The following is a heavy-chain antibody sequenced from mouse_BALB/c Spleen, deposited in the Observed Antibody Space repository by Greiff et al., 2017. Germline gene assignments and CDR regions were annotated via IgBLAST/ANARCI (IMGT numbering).Heavy chain of an antibody. D-gene: IGHD2-2*01. V-gene: IGHV1S22*01. J-gene: IGHJ2*01. Sequence: LQQPGSELVRPGASVKLSCKASGYTFTSYWMHWVKQRHGQGLEWIGNIYPGSGSTNYDEKFKSKCTLTVDTSSSTAYMHLSSLTSEDSAVYDCTRGGYDWFDYWGQGTTLTVSA. CDR3: TRGGYDWFDY. CDR2: IYPGSGST. CDR1: GYTFTSYW.